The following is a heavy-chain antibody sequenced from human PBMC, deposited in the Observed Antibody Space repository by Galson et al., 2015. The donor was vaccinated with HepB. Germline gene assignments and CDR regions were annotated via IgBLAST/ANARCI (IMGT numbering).Heavy chain of an antibody. Sequence: SLRLSCAASGFTFGDYAMSWFRQAPGKGLEWVGFIRSKAYGGTTEYAASVKGRFTISRDDSKSIAYLQMNSLKTEDTAVYYCTRGGGATCRYCRGGSCYSKSRGDYWGQGTLVTVSS. CDR2: IRSKAYGGTT. J-gene: IGHJ4*02. D-gene: IGHD2-15*01. CDR3: TRGGGATCRYCRGGSCYSKSRGDY. V-gene: IGHV3-49*03. CDR1: GFTFGDYA.